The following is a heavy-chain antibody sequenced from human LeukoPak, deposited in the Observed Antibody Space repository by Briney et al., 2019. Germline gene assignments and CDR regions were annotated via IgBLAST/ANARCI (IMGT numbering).Heavy chain of an antibody. V-gene: IGHV3-21*01. CDR2: ISSSSYI. CDR1: GFTFSSYS. J-gene: IGHJ3*02. Sequence: PGGSLRLSCAASGFTFSSYSMNWVRQAPGKGLEWVSSISSSSYIYYADSVKGRFTISRDNAKNSLYLQMNSLRAEDTAVYYCARDGLLWFGELPHDAFDIWGQGTMVTVSS. D-gene: IGHD3-10*01. CDR3: ARDGLLWFGELPHDAFDI.